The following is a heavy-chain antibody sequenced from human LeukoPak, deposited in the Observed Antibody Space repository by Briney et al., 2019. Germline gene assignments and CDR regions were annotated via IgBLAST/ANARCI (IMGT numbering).Heavy chain of an antibody. J-gene: IGHJ4*02. CDR1: GFTFNTYG. CDR2: IRFDGSDK. CDR3: ARASTLYYYDSSGYPFDY. Sequence: PGGSLRLSCAASGFTFNTYGMHWVRQAPGRGLEWVAFIRFDGSDKYYADSVRGRFTISRDNSKNSLYLQMNSLRAEDTAVYYCARASTLYYYDSSGYPFDYWGQGTLVTVSS. D-gene: IGHD3-22*01. V-gene: IGHV3-30*02.